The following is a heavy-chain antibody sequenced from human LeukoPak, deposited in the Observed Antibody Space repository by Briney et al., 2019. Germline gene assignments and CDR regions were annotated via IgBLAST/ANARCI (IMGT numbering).Heavy chain of an antibody. J-gene: IGHJ4*02. CDR1: GFTFSDYW. CDR2: IKQDGSEK. CDR3: ARRGGSSSRRSPIDY. V-gene: IGHV3-7*01. D-gene: IGHD6-6*01. Sequence: GXXLRLSCAASGFTFSDYWMTWVRQAPGKGPEWVANIKQDGSEKYYVDSVRGRFTISRDNAKNSLFLQMNSLRVEDTAVYYCARRGGSSSRRSPIDYWGQGTLVTVSS.